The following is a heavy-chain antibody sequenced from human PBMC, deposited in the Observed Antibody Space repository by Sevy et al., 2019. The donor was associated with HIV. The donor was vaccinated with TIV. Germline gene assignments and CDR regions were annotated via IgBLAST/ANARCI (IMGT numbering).Heavy chain of an antibody. D-gene: IGHD2-2*01. CDR1: GGSFSGYY. CDR3: ARAPPVVVVPGAPSWFDP. V-gene: IGHV4-34*01. CDR2: INHSGST. Sequence: FPTCAVYGGSFSGYYWNWIRQSPGKGLEWIGEINHSGSTHYNPSLKSRVTISVDTSKNQFSLRLNSVTAADTAVYYCARAPPVVVVPGAPSWFDPWGQGTLVTVSS. J-gene: IGHJ5*02.